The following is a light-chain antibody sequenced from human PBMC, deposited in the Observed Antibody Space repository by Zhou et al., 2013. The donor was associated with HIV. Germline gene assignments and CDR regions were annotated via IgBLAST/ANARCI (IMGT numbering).Light chain of an antibody. V-gene: IGKV1-16*01. CDR3: QQYSIILNY. Sequence: DIQMTQSPSSLSASVGDRVTITCRASQGITNSLAWIQHKPGKAPKSLIYDAYTLQGGAPSRFSGSGSGTEFILTISSLQPDDFATYYCQQYSIILNYFGDGTKAG. CDR1: QGITNS. CDR2: DAY. J-gene: IGKJ2*01.